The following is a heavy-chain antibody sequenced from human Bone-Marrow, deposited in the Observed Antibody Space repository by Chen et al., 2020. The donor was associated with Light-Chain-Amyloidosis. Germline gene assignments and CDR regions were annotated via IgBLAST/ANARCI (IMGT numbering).Heavy chain of an antibody. CDR1: GLAFSSYA. J-gene: IGHJ3*02. CDR2: MSGSGGSR. Sequence: EVQLVESGGGLLQRGGSLRLSCAASGLAFSSYAMSWVRQAPGKGLEWVSTMSGSGGSRYYGDSVKGRLSISRDNSKIALFLQMNSLRAEDTAVYYCAKDISYDDILPGYPADAFDIWGQGTMVTVSS. V-gene: IGHV3-23*04. D-gene: IGHD3-9*01. CDR3: AKDISYDDILPGYPADAFDI.